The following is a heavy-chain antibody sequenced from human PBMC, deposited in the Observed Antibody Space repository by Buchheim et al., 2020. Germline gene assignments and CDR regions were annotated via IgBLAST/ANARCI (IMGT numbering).Heavy chain of an antibody. CDR2: INHSGST. V-gene: IGHV4-34*01. Sequence: QVQLQQWGAGLLKPSETLSLTCDVSGGSFSGYYWSWIRQPPGKGLEWIGEINHSGSTNYNPSLKSRVTISVDTSKHQFSLKLSSVTAADTAVYYCARGIAAAGTFTWFDPWGQGTL. CDR1: GGSFSGYY. J-gene: IGHJ5*02. CDR3: ARGIAAAGTFTWFDP. D-gene: IGHD6-13*01.